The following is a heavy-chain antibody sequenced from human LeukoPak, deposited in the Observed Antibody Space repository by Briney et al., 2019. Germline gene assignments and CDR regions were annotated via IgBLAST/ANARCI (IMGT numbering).Heavy chain of an antibody. V-gene: IGHV4-39*07. CDR3: ARVDTENWFDP. D-gene: IGHD5-18*01. CDR1: GDSISTSNSY. Sequence: SETLSLTCTVSGDSISTSNSYWGWIRQPPGKGLEWIGSIYYSGSTYYNPSLKSRVTISVDTSKNQFSLKLSSVTVADTAVYYCARVDTENWFDPRGQGTLVTVSS. CDR2: IYYSGST. J-gene: IGHJ5*02.